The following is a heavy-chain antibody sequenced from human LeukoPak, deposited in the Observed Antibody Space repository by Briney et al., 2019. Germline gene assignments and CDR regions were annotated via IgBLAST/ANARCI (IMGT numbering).Heavy chain of an antibody. CDR3: VRTDCTGGGCYPNFDY. Sequence: GGSLRLSCAASGFTFSNYAMHWVRQAPGKGLEWVAVISYDGGNKYYADSVKGRFTISRDNSKNTLYLQMNSLRPEDTAVYYCVRTDCTGGGCYPNFDYWGQGTLVTVSS. V-gene: IGHV3-30*01. CDR2: ISYDGGNK. CDR1: GFTFSNYA. J-gene: IGHJ4*02. D-gene: IGHD2-15*01.